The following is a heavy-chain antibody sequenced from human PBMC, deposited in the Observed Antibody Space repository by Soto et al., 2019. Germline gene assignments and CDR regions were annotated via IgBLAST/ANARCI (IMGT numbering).Heavy chain of an antibody. CDR2: IYYNGNT. CDR3: TRANWYSEY. CDR1: GGSVSSCCNY. J-gene: IGHJ4*02. D-gene: IGHD7-27*01. V-gene: IGHV4-61*01. Sequence: SETLSLTCTVSGGSVSSCCNYWGWIRQPPGKGLEWIGYIYYNGNTNYNPSLKSRVTMSVDTSKNQISLKLSSVTAADTAVYYCTRANWYSEYWGQGTLVTVSS.